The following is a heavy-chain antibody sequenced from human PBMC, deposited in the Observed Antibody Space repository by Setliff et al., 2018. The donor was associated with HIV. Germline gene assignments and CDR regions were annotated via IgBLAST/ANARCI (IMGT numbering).Heavy chain of an antibody. D-gene: IGHD6-6*01. Sequence: PGGSLRLSCAVSGFTFSTYSMNWVRQAPGKGLEWVSSISSRSTYIYYADSVKGRFTISRDDAKNSLLLHMDSLRAEDTAVYYCARDTYSRSSVGNYYYYYMDVWGKGTTVTVSS. V-gene: IGHV3-21*04. CDR3: ARDTYSRSSVGNYYYYYMDV. CDR2: ISSRSTYI. J-gene: IGHJ6*03. CDR1: GFTFSTYS.